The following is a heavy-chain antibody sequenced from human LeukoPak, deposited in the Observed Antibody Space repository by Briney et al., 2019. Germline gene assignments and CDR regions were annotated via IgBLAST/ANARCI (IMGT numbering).Heavy chain of an antibody. CDR2: IDPNSDNI. Sequence: ASVTVSCKASGYTVTGCFIHYVRQAPGQGLEWMGWIDPNSDNIRYSETFKDRVTMTRDTSTNTAYMELSWLRSDDTAVYYCARSAYNYGYVYFDHWGQGTLVIVSS. V-gene: IGHV1-2*02. D-gene: IGHD5-18*01. J-gene: IGHJ4*02. CDR3: ARSAYNYGYVYFDH. CDR1: GYTVTGCF.